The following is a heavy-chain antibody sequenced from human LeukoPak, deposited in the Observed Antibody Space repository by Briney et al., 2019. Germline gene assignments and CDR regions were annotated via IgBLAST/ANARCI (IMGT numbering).Heavy chain of an antibody. CDR3: ARQGYDSSGYFISPNFDY. CDR2: INHSGST. V-gene: IGHV4-34*01. CDR1: GGSFSGYY. J-gene: IGHJ4*02. Sequence: TSETLSLTCAVYGGSFSGYYWSWIRQPPGKGLEWIGEINHSGSTNYNPSLKSRVTISVDTSKNQFSLKLSSVTAADTAVYYCARQGYDSSGYFISPNFDYWGQGTLVTVSS. D-gene: IGHD3-22*01.